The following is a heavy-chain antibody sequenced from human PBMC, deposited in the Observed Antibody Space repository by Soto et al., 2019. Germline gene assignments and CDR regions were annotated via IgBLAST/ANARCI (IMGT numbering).Heavy chain of an antibody. J-gene: IGHJ5*02. D-gene: IGHD5-12*01. CDR2: TYFRSKWYN. V-gene: IGHV6-1*01. CDR1: GDSVPSNTAS. Sequence: SQTLSLTCAISGDSVPSNTASWNWIRQSPSRGLEWLGRTYFRSKWYNDYAVSVKSRIIINPDTSNNQFSLQLNSVTPEDTAVYFCAKGDNLGPKTGYAFDPWGQGIMVTVSS. CDR3: AKGDNLGPKTGYAFDP.